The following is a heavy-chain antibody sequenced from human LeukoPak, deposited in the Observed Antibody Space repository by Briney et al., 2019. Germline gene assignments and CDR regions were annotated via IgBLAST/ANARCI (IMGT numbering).Heavy chain of an antibody. Sequence: GGSLRLSCAASGFTFSSYWMSWVRQAPGKGLEWVANIRQDGTEKYYVDSVKGRFTISRDNARNSLYLQMNSLRAGDRAVYYCARDCSSTSCSGYYGMDVWGQGTTVTVSS. CDR1: GFTFSSYW. J-gene: IGHJ6*02. CDR3: ARDCSSTSCSGYYGMDV. CDR2: IRQDGTEK. D-gene: IGHD2-2*01. V-gene: IGHV3-7*01.